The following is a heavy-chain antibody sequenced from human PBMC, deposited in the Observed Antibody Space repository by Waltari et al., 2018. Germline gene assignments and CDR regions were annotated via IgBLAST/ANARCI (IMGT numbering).Heavy chain of an antibody. D-gene: IGHD2-2*01. V-gene: IGHV3-53*01. Sequence: EVQLVESGGGLVQPGGSLRLSCVASGLPVSSNYMSWVRQAPGKGREWVSVIYSGGSTVYADSVKGRFPIPRDDSKNALYLQMSSLRAEDTAVYFCASCSRSSCYQGGFDYWGQGTLVTFTS. CDR2: IYSGGST. CDR3: ASCSRSSCYQGGFDY. J-gene: IGHJ4*02. CDR1: GLPVSSNY.